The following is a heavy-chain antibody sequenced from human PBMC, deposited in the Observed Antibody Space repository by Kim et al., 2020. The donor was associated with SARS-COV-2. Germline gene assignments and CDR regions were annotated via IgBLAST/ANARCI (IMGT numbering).Heavy chain of an antibody. J-gene: IGHJ4*02. D-gene: IGHD6-19*01. CDR3: ARTNESVAGNFDY. Sequence: SETLSLTCTVSGGSISSSSYYWGWIRQPPGKGLEWIGSIYYSGSTYYNPSLKSRVTISVDTSKNQFSLKLSSVTAADTAVYYCARTNESVAGNFDYWGQGTLVTVSS. CDR2: IYYSGST. CDR1: GGSISSSSYY. V-gene: IGHV4-39*01.